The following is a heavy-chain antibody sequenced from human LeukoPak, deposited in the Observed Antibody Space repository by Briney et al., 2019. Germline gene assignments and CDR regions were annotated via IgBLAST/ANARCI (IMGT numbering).Heavy chain of an antibody. CDR1: GFTFSSYA. CDR2: ISYDGSNK. V-gene: IGHV3-30-3*01. CDR3: ARGFYYGEHVDY. Sequence: GGSLRLSCAASGFTFSSYAMHWVRQAPGKGLEWVAVISYDGSNKYYADSVKGRFTISRDNAKNSLYLQMNSLRAEDTAVYYCARGFYYGEHVDYWGQGTLVTVSS. D-gene: IGHD4-17*01. J-gene: IGHJ4*02.